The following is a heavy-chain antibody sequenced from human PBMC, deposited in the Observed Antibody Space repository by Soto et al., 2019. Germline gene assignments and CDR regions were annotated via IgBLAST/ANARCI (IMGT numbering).Heavy chain of an antibody. CDR1: GGSMGSSNW. V-gene: IGHV4-4*02. CDR2: AHHSGRT. J-gene: IGHJ4*02. Sequence: QVQLQESGPGLVKPSGTLSLTCTVSGGSMGSSNWWNWVRQSPGKGLEWIGEAHHSGRTNYNPSLKSRVTISVDKSKNHFSLKLSSVTAADTAVYYCARSDATGLDYWGQGTLVTVSS. CDR3: ARSDATGLDY. D-gene: IGHD4-17*01.